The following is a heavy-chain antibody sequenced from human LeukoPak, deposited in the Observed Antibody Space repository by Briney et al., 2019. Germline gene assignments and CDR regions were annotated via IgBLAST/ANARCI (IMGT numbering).Heavy chain of an antibody. CDR3: ARDKDYFDY. V-gene: IGHV3-53*01. CDR2: IYSGDST. J-gene: IGHJ4*02. CDR1: GFTVSNNY. Sequence: GGSLRLSCAVSGFTVSNNYMSWVRQAPGKGPECVSVIYSGDSTYYADSVKGRFTIFRDNSKNTVYLQMNSLRAEDTAVYYCARDKDYFDYWGQGTLVTVSS.